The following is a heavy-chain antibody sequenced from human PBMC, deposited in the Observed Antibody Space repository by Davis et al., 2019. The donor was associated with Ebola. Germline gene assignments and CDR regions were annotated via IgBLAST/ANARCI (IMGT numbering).Heavy chain of an antibody. D-gene: IGHD6-6*01. CDR2: INSDGSST. V-gene: IGHV3-74*01. CDR1: GFTFSSYW. Sequence: HTGGSLRLSCAASGFTFSSYWMYWVRQAPGKGLVWVSRINSDGSSTSYADSVKGRFTISRDNAKNTLYLQMNSLRAEDTAVYYCARGSSKYSSSSPENDYWGQGTLVTVSS. CDR3: ARGSSKYSSSSPENDY. J-gene: IGHJ4*02.